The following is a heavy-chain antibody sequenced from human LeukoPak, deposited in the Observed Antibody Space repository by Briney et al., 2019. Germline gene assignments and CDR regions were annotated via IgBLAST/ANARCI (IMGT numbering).Heavy chain of an antibody. V-gene: IGHV1-8*03. CDR3: ARVWGDYSSAFDI. D-gene: IGHD4-17*01. CDR2: MSPNSGNT. Sequence: GASVKVSCKASGYTFTSYDINWVRQATGQGLEWMGWMSPNSGNTGYAQKFQGRVTITRNTSISTAYMELSSLRSEDTAVYYCARVWGDYSSAFDIWGQGTMVTVSS. J-gene: IGHJ3*02. CDR1: GYTFTSYD.